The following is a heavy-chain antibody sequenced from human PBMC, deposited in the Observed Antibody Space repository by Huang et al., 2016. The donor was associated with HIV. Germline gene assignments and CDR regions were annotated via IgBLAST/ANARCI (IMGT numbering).Heavy chain of an antibody. Sequence: QVQLVQFGAEVKKPGASVKVSCKVSGKSVSEVAIHWGGQAPGKVLGWRGGVDGIEGGTVYPQRFQGRGSMTEDTSTDTAYMELSGLRSDDTAVYYCVTSRKTISGGRVGWFDPWGQGTLVTVSS. V-gene: IGHV1-24*01. CDR2: VDGIEGGT. D-gene: IGHD3-3*01. J-gene: IGHJ5*02. CDR3: VTSRKTISGGRVGWFDP. CDR1: GKSVSEVA.